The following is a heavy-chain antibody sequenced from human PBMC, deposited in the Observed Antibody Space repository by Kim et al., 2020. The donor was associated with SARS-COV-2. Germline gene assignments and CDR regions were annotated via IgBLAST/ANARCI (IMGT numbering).Heavy chain of an antibody. V-gene: IGHV4-59*12. CDR3: ACFISWFYASAGTSNYFDY. D-gene: IGHD6-13*01. Sequence: SETLSLTCTVSGGPISSYYWSWIRQPPGKGLEWIGYIYYTGSTNYNPSLKSRVTISVDTSKNQFSLKLSSVTAADTALYYCACFISWFYASAGTSNYFDYWGQGTLVTVSS. J-gene: IGHJ4*02. CDR2: IYYTGST. CDR1: GGPISSYY.